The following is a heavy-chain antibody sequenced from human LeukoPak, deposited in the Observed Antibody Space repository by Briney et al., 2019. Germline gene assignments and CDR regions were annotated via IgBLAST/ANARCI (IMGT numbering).Heavy chain of an antibody. CDR3: ARGYGGNFEFDY. D-gene: IGHD4-23*01. V-gene: IGHV4-61*02. CDR2: IYTSGST. J-gene: IGHJ4*02. Sequence: SETLSLTCTVSGGSISSGNYYWSWIRQPAGKGLEWIGRIYTSGSTNYNPSLKSRVTISVDTSKNQFSLKLSSVTAADTAVYYCARGYGGNFEFDYWGQGTLVTVSS. CDR1: GGSISSGNYY.